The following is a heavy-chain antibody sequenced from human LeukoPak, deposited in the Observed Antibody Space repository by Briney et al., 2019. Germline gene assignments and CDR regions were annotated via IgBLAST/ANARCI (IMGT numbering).Heavy chain of an antibody. V-gene: IGHV3-48*01. Sequence: GGSLRLSCAAPGFTFNSYNMIWVRQAPGKGLEWVSYISSTSNTIYYADSVKGRFTISRDNAKNSLYLQMNSLRAEDTAVYYCASGRSEMATISWGQGTLVTVSS. CDR2: ISSTSNTI. D-gene: IGHD5-24*01. J-gene: IGHJ4*02. CDR1: GFTFNSYN. CDR3: ASGRSEMATIS.